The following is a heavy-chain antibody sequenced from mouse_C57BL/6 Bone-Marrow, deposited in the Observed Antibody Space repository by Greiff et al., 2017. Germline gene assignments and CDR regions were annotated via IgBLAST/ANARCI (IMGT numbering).Heavy chain of an antibody. Sequence: VKLMESGPELVKPGASVKLSCQASGYTFTSYDINWVKQRPGQGHEWNGWIYTRDGSTKYNEKFKGKATLTVDTSSSTAYMELHSLTSEDSAVYFCARLEFDGSSGDWYFDVWGTGATVTVSS. CDR1: GYTFTSYD. D-gene: IGHD1-1*01. CDR2: IYTRDGST. V-gene: IGHV1-85*01. CDR3: ARLEFDGSSGDWYFDV. J-gene: IGHJ1*03.